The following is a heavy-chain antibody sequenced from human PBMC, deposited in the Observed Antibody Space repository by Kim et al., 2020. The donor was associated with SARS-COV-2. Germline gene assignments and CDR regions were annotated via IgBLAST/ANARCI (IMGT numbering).Heavy chain of an antibody. V-gene: IGHV3-11*01. CDR3: ARGLLYYDILTGYTLDYFDY. D-gene: IGHD3-9*01. Sequence: RFTISRDNAKNSLYLQMNGLRAEDTAVYYCARGLLYYDILTGYTLDYFDYWGQGTLVTVSS. J-gene: IGHJ4*02.